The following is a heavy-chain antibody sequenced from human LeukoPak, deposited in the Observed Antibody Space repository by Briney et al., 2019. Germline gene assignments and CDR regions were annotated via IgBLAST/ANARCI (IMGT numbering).Heavy chain of an antibody. J-gene: IGHJ6*03. CDR3: ARGLGSGYGAMDYYYMDV. D-gene: IGHD5-18*01. Sequence: ASVKVSCKASGYTFTGYYIHWVRQAPGQGLEWMGWINPNSGGTNYAQKFQGRVTMTRDTSISTAYMELSSLRSEDTAVYYCARGLGSGYGAMDYYYMDVWGKGTTVTVSS. CDR2: INPNSGGT. V-gene: IGHV1-2*02. CDR1: GYTFTGYY.